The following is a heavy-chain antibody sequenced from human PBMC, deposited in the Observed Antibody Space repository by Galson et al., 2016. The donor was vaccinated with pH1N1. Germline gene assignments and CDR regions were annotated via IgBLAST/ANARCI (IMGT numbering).Heavy chain of an antibody. V-gene: IGHV3-7*01. CDR2: IKQDESEK. CDR3: ARAIFYDVDLLDYYFDS. J-gene: IGHJ4*02. D-gene: IGHD2/OR15-2a*01. Sequence: SLRLSCAASGFTFNSYWMSWVRQAPGKGLEWVANIKQDESEKYYVDSVKGRFTISRDNAENSLYLQMNSLRAEDTALYYCARAIFYDVDLLDYYFDSWGQGTLVTVSS. CDR1: GFTFNSYW.